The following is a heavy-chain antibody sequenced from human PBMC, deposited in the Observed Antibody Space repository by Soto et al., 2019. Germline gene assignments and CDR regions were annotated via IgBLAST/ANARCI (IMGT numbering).Heavy chain of an antibody. CDR3: AKDGCSGGSCRYFDI. J-gene: IGHJ3*02. V-gene: IGHV3-9*01. CDR2: ISWNSGSI. CDR1: GFTFDDYA. Sequence: DVQLVESGGGLVQPGRSLRLSCAASGFTFDDYAMHWVRQAPGKGLEWVSGISWNSGSIGYADSVNGRFTISRDNAKNSLYLQMNSLRAEDTALYYCAKDGCSGGSCRYFDIWGQGTMVTVSS. D-gene: IGHD2-15*01.